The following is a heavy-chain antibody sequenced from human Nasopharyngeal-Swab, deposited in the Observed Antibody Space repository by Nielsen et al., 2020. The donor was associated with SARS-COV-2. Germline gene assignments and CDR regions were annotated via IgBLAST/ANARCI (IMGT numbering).Heavy chain of an antibody. CDR3: ATLSSSWYEYYFDY. J-gene: IGHJ4*02. CDR1: GCSISSSTYY. Sequence: SETLSLTCTVPGCSISSSTYYWAWIRQPPGKGLEWIGSIYYGGSTYYNPSLKSRVTISVDTSKNQFSLKLSSVTAADTAVYYCATLSSSWYEYYFDYWGQGTLVTVSS. CDR2: IYYGGST. V-gene: IGHV4-39*01. D-gene: IGHD6-13*01.